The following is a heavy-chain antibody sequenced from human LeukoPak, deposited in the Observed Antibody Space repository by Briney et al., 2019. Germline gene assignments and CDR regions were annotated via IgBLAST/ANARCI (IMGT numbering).Heavy chain of an antibody. CDR3: AGERYSSGWGAFDI. CDR1: GGSISSYY. V-gene: IGHV4-4*07. Sequence: PSETLSLTCTVSGGSISSYYWSWIRQPAGKGLEWIGRIYTSGSTNYNPSLKSRVTMSVDTSKNQFSLKLSSVTAADTAVYYCAGERYSSGWGAFDIWGQGTVVTVSS. J-gene: IGHJ3*02. CDR2: IYTSGST. D-gene: IGHD6-19*01.